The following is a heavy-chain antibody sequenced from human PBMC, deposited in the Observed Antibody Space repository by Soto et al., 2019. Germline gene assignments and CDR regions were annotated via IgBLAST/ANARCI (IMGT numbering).Heavy chain of an antibody. D-gene: IGHD2-2*01. J-gene: IGHJ4*02. V-gene: IGHV4-30-2*01. CDR3: ARDNSTYAPFDY. Sequence: TLPLTCAVSGGSSSSGGYCWSWIRQPPGKGLEWIGYIYHSGSTYYNPSLKSRVTISVDRSKNQFSLKLSSVTAEDTAVYYWARDNSTYAPFDYGGKGTLVPVS. CDR2: IYHSGST. CDR1: GGSSSSGGYC.